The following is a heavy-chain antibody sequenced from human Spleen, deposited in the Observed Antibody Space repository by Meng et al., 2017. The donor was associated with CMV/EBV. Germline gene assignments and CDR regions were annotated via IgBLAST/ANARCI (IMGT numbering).Heavy chain of an antibody. J-gene: IGHJ1*01. CDR3: ARDRGGSGWLGPGH. CDR1: GFTFDDYA. V-gene: IGHV3-9*01. CDR2: ISWNSGSI. D-gene: IGHD6-19*01. Sequence: SLKISCAVSGFTFDDYAMHWVRQAPGKGLEWVSGISWNSGSIHYADSVKGRFTISRDSAKSSLYLQMNSLRVEDTALYYCARDRGGSGWLGPGHWGQGTLVTVSS.